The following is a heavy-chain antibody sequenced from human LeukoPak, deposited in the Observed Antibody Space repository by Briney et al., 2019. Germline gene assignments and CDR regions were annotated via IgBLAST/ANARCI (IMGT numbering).Heavy chain of an antibody. CDR2: IYPGDSNT. D-gene: IGHD6-19*01. CDR1: EYSFTSYW. J-gene: IGHJ4*02. V-gene: IGHV5-51*01. Sequence: GESLKISCKGSEYSFTSYWIGWVRQMPGKGLEWMGSIYPGDSNTGYSPSFQGQVTISADKSISTAYLQWNSLKASDTAMYFCARSAVLDYWGQGTLVTVSS. CDR3: ARSAVLDY.